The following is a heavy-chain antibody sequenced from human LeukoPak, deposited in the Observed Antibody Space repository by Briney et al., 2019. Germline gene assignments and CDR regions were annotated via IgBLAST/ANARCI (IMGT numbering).Heavy chain of an antibody. J-gene: IGHJ4*02. Sequence: GASVKVSCKASGYTFTGYYMHWVRQGPGQGLEWMGWINPNSGGTNYAQKFQGRVTMTRDTSISTAYMELSRLRSDDTAVYYCARDYYGSGSYYQWGFDYWGQGTLVTVSS. CDR1: GYTFTGYY. D-gene: IGHD3-10*01. CDR3: ARDYYGSGSYYQWGFDY. V-gene: IGHV1-2*02. CDR2: INPNSGGT.